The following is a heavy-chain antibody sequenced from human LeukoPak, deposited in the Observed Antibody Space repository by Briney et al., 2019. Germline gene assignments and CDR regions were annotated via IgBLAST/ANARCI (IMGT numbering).Heavy chain of an antibody. CDR1: GYTFTSYG. CDR3: ARGSTGVYYYYGMDV. CDR2: IIPIFGTA. Sequence: GASVKVSCKASGYTFTSYGISWVRQAPGQGLEWMGGIIPIFGTANYAQKFKGRVTITADESTSTAYMELSSLRSEDTAVYYCARGSTGVYYYYGMDVWGQGTTVTVSS. J-gene: IGHJ6*02. V-gene: IGHV1-69*13. D-gene: IGHD7-27*01.